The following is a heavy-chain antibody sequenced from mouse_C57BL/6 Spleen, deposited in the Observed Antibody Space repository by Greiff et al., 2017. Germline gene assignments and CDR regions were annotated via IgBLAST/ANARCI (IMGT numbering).Heavy chain of an antibody. CDR3: AREGLGPDY. Sequence: QVQLQQPGAELVKPGASVKMSCKASGYTFTSYWITWVKQRPGQGLEWIGDIYPGSGSTNYNEKFKSKATLTVDTASSPAYMQLSSLTSEDSAVYYCAREGLGPDYWGQGTTLTVSS. D-gene: IGHD4-1*01. CDR2: IYPGSGST. J-gene: IGHJ2*01. V-gene: IGHV1-55*01. CDR1: GYTFTSYW.